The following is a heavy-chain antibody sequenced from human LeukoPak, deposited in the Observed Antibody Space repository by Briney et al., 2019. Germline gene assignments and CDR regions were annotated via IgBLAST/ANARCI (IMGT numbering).Heavy chain of an antibody. J-gene: IGHJ4*02. D-gene: IGHD3-16*02. CDR1: GGSISSYY. CDR3: ARDYVWGSYRYFDY. CDR2: IYTSGSN. V-gene: IGHV4-4*07. Sequence: PAETLSLTCTVSGGSISSYYWSWIRQPAGKGLEWIGRIYTSGSNNYSPSLKSRVTMSVDTSKNQFSLKLSSVTAADTAVYYCARDYVWGSYRYFDYWGQGTLVTVSS.